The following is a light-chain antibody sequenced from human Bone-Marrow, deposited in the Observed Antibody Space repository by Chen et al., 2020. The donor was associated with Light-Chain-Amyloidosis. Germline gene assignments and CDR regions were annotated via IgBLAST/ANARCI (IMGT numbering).Light chain of an antibody. V-gene: IGLV2-11*02. CDR3: CSTAGRSTLV. CDR2: DVS. J-gene: IGLJ2*01. Sequence: QSALTQPRSVSGSPGQSVTISCTGTSGDVGGYDVVYWYQQYPVKAPKLIIYDVSKRPSGVPDRVSGSETGNTSSPTISGLQAADEDDYYCCSTAGRSTLVFGGGTTLTVL. CDR1: SGDVGGYDV.